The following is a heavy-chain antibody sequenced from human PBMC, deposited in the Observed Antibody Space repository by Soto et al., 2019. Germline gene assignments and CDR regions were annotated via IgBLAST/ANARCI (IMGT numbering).Heavy chain of an antibody. J-gene: IGHJ3*02. V-gene: IGHV1-3*01. CDR3: ARRDYDYIWGSYRYKGDDAFDI. CDR2: INAGNGNT. Sequence: QVQLVQSGAEVKKPEASVKVSCKASGYTFTSYAMHWVRQAPGQRLEWMGWINAGNGNTKYSQKFQGRVTITRDTSASTAYMELSSLRSEDTAVYYCARRDYDYIWGSYRYKGDDAFDIWGQGTMVTVSS. D-gene: IGHD3-16*02. CDR1: GYTFTSYA.